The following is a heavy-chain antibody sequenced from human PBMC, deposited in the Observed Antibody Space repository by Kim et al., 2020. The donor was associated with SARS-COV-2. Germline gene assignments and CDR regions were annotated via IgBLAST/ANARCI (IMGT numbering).Heavy chain of an antibody. J-gene: IGHJ4*02. V-gene: IGHV3-48*02. CDR1: GFAFSTYS. Sequence: GGSLRLSCAASGFAFSTYSMNWVRQAPGKGLEWVSYISNSRTTIYYADSVMGRFTISRDNAKNSLFLQMNSLRDEDTAVYYCARGNWLGGYWGQGTLVTVSS. D-gene: IGHD6-19*01. CDR2: ISNSRTTI. CDR3: ARGNWLGGY.